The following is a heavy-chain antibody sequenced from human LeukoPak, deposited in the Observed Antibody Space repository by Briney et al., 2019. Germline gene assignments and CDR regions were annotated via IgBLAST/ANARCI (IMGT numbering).Heavy chain of an antibody. CDR1: GGSISSSSYY. D-gene: IGHD6-6*01. Sequence: SETLSLTCTVSGGSISSSSYYWGWIRQPPGKGLEWIGRIYTSGSTNYNPSLKSRVTISVDTSKNQFSLKLSSVTAADTAVYYCACSSSKSDYYYYMDVWGKGTTVTVSS. CDR3: ACSSSKSDYYYYMDV. J-gene: IGHJ6*03. CDR2: IYTSGST. V-gene: IGHV4-39*07.